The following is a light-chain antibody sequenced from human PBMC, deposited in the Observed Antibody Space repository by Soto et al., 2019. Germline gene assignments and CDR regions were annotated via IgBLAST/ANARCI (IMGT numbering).Light chain of an antibody. CDR2: GAS. CDR1: QTVSSN. Sequence: EIVMTQSPATLSVSPGERATLSCRASQTVSSNLAWYQQNPGQAPRLLIYGASTRAPGIPARFSGSGSGTEFTLTISSLQSEDFAVYYCQQYNDWPPFTIGPGTRVEIK. V-gene: IGKV3-15*01. CDR3: QQYNDWPPFT. J-gene: IGKJ3*01.